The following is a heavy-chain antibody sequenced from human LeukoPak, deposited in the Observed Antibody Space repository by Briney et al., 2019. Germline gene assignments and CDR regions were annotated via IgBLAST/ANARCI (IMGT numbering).Heavy chain of an antibody. J-gene: IGHJ4*02. Sequence: GGTLRLSCAASGFTFSSFALSWVRQAPGKGLEWVSAISDNDGTSTYYTDSANGRFTIPRDNSKNTLYLQMNALRAEDTAVYYCAKRVPYGSSSVYFDNWRQGAPVTVSS. CDR1: GFTFSSFA. D-gene: IGHD6-6*01. CDR3: AKRVPYGSSSVYFDN. CDR2: ISDNDGTST. V-gene: IGHV3-23*01.